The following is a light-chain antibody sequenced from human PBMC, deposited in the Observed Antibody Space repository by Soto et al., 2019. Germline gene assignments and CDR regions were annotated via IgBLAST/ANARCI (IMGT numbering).Light chain of an antibody. CDR3: KKSGGSLNVN. J-gene: IGKJ5*01. V-gene: IGKV3-20*01. Sequence: IFWTRCPWFLSWSPGERCTFSCRASESVNIMYLGWYQQKPGQAPRLLIFHTYLRPTGITDRFSGSASGTDLTINISRMEHEDFEAYSCKKSGGSLNVNFGQGKRMAIK. CDR2: HTY. CDR1: ESVNIMY.